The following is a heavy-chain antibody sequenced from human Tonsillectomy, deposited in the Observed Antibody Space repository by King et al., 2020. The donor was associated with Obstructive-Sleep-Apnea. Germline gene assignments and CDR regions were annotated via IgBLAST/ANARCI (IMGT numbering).Heavy chain of an antibody. J-gene: IGHJ4*02. V-gene: IGHV3-9*01. Sequence: VQLVESGGGLVQPGRSLRLSCAASGFTLDDYAMHWVRQAPGKGLEWVSGISWNSGSIGYADSVKGRFTISRDNAKNSLYLQMNSLRAEDTALYYCAKANWDSSPFDYWGQGTLVTVSS. CDR3: AKANWDSSPFDY. CDR1: GFTLDDYA. CDR2: ISWNSGSI. D-gene: IGHD1-7*01.